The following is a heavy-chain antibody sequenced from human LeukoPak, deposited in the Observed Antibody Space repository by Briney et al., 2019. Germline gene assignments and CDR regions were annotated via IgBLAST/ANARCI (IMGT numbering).Heavy chain of an antibody. CDR2: ISWNSGSI. J-gene: IGHJ2*01. CDR3: AKDRNYDSSGSFDL. V-gene: IGHV3-9*01. D-gene: IGHD3-22*01. Sequence: RPGGSLRLSCAASGFTFDDYAMHWVRQAPGKGLEWVSGISWNSGSIGYADSVKGRFTISRDNAKNSLYLQMSSLRAEDTALYYCAKDRNYDSSGSFDLWGRGTLVTVSS. CDR1: GFTFDDYA.